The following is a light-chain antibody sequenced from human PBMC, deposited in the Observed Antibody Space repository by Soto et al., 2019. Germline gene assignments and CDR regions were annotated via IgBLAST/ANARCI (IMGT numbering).Light chain of an antibody. J-gene: IGKJ2*01. CDR2: GAS. CDR3: QQYGSSPPRYT. CDR1: QSVTSSY. Sequence: EIGLTQSPGTLSLSPGERATLSCRTSQSVTSSYLAWYQQKPGQAPRLLIYGASSRATDIPDRFSGSGSGTDFTLTISRLEPEDFAVYYCQQYGSSPPRYTFGRGTKLEIK. V-gene: IGKV3-20*01.